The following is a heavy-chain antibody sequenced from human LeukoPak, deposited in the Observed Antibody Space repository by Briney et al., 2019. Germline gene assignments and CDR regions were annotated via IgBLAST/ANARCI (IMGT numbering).Heavy chain of an antibody. Sequence: GGSLRLSCAASGFTFSSYGMHWVRQAPGEGLEWVAFIRYDGSNKYYADSVKGRFTISRDNSKNTLYLQMNSLRAEDTAVYYCAKDLYDILTGSLTPPGYWGQGTLVTVSS. CDR3: AKDLYDILTGSLTPPGY. V-gene: IGHV3-30*02. J-gene: IGHJ4*02. CDR1: GFTFSSYG. CDR2: IRYDGSNK. D-gene: IGHD3-9*01.